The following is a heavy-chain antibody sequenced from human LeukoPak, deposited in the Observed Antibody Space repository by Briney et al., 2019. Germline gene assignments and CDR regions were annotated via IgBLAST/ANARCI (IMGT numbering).Heavy chain of an antibody. Sequence: LEPPSLTSTVSGGSPISYYWSCSRQTPEPGVEGLGYICYSGGTNNNTSLKSPVTLSVDTSNNQYSLKLSLATAADTAVYYCARASGVVLRYFDWLGAFDIWVQGRMVTVPS. CDR3: ARASGVVLRYFDWLGAFDI. J-gene: IGHJ3*02. CDR2: ICYSGGT. D-gene: IGHD3-9*01. V-gene: IGHV4-59*01. CDR1: GGSPISYY.